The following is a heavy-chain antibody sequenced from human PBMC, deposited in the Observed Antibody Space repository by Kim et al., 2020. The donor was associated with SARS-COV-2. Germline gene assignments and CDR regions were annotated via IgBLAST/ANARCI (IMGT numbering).Heavy chain of an antibody. Sequence: GGSLRLSCAASGFTFSSYSVNWVRQAPGKGLEWVSSISSTSSYIYYADSVKGRFTISRDNARNSLYLQMNSLRAEDTAVYYCARGLSTVSHFDYWGQGTLVTVSS. D-gene: IGHD4-17*01. CDR2: ISSTSSYI. CDR1: GFTFSSYS. CDR3: ARGLSTVSHFDY. V-gene: IGHV3-21*01. J-gene: IGHJ4*02.